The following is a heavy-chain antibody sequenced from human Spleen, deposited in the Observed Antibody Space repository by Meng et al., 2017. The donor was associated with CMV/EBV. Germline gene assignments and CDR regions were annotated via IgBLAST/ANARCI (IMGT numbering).Heavy chain of an antibody. CDR3: EKGCSDYRFYIQN. CDR2: ISSSGSTI. Sequence: GESLKISFAASGFTFSDYYMSWIRQAPGKGLEWVSYISSSGSTINYADSVKGRFTIPRDNYKNTNYLQMNSLRAGDPDVDYCEKGCSDYRFYIQNWGQGTLVTVSS. D-gene: IGHD3-16*01. CDR1: GFTFSDYY. J-gene: IGHJ4*02. V-gene: IGHV3-11*01.